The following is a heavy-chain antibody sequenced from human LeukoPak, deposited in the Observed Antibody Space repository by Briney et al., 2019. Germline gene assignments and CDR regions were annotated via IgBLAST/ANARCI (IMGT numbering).Heavy chain of an antibody. CDR1: GGTFSNYA. J-gene: IGHJ4*02. CDR3: ARALWFGESPLNLPFIE. CDR2: IIPIVGTA. Sequence: SVKVSCKASGGTFSNYAISWVRQAPGQGLEWMGGIIPIVGTANYAQKFQGRVTITTDESTSTAYMELSSLRSEDTAVYYCARALWFGESPLNLPFIEWGQETLVTVSS. V-gene: IGHV1-69*05. D-gene: IGHD3-10*01.